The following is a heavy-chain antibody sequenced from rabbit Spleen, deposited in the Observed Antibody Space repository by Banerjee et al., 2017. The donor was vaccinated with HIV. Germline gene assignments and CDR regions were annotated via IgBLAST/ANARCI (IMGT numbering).Heavy chain of an antibody. V-gene: IGHV1S7*01. Sequence: QLKETGGGLVQPGGSLTLSCTASGFDFSSYYMSWVRQAPGKGLEWIGIIYGGKGSTDYASWVNGRFTISSDNAQKTVDLQMNSLTAADTATYFCARSTYGYDDYADLYYAAMDLWGPGTLVTVS. CDR1: GFDFSSYY. J-gene: IGHJ6*01. D-gene: IGHD6-1*01. CDR3: ARSTYGYDDYADLYYAAMDL. CDR2: IYGGKGST.